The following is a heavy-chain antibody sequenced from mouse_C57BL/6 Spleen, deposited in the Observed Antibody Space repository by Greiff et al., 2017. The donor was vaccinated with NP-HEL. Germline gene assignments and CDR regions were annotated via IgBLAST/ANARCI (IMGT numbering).Heavy chain of an antibody. CDR3: ARHEGERGAFAY. CDR1: GFSFTSYG. Sequence: VKLVESGPGLVAPSQSLSITCTVSGFSFTSYGVHWVRQPPGKGLEWLVVIWSDGSTTYNSALKSRLSISKDNSKSQVFLKMNSLQTDDTAMYYCARHEGERGAFAYWGQGTLVTVSA. V-gene: IGHV2-6-1*01. J-gene: IGHJ3*01. CDR2: IWSDGST. D-gene: IGHD2-13*01.